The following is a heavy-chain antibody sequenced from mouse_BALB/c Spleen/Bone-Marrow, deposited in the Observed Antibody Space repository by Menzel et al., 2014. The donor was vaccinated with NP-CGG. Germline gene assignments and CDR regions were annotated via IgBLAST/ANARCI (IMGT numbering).Heavy chain of an antibody. CDR1: GYSFTSCW. D-gene: IGHD3-3*01. V-gene: IGHV1-61*01. J-gene: IGHJ3*01. CDR2: VHLSDSES. Sequence: QVQLHQPGAELVRPGASVKLSCKASGYSFTSCWMNWVKQRPGQGLEWIGMVHLSDSESRLNQKFKDKATLTVDKSSSTAYMQLSSPTSEDSAVYYCTRYDLTTRAFAYWGQGTLVTVSA. CDR3: TRYDLTTRAFAY.